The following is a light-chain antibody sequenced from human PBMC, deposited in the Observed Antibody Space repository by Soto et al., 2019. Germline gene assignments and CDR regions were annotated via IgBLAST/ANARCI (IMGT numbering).Light chain of an antibody. V-gene: IGKV1-39*01. CDR1: QSISNS. Sequence: DIQLTQSPSSLSASVADRVTISCRASQSISNSLNLYQKKPGKAPTLLIYGTSGLHSGVPSRFSGSGSGTEFTLTISSLQPDDFATYYCQQYNRHATFGQGTKV. CDR2: GTS. J-gene: IGKJ1*01. CDR3: QQYNRHAT.